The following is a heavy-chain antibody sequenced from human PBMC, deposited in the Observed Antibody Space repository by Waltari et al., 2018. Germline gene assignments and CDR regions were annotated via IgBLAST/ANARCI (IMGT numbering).Heavy chain of an antibody. V-gene: IGHV4-34*01. Sequence: QVQLQQWGAGLLKPSETLSLTCAVYGGSFSGYYWSWIRQPPGNGLEWIGEINHSGSTNYNPSLKSRVTISVDTSKNQFSLKLSSVTAADTAVYYCARGLRRGGSWKNPTSDAFDIWGQGTMVIVSS. CDR3: ARGLRRGGSWKNPTSDAFDI. CDR2: INHSGST. CDR1: GGSFSGYY. J-gene: IGHJ3*02. D-gene: IGHD6-13*01.